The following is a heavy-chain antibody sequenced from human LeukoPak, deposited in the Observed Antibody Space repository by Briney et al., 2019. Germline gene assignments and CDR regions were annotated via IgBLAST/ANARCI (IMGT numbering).Heavy chain of an antibody. V-gene: IGHV3-30*02. CDR1: EFTFSNYG. D-gene: IGHD6-19*01. J-gene: IGHJ4*02. CDR2: IRYDGSNK. CDR3: AKDLGYSSGWCLGY. Sequence: GGSLRLSCAASEFTFSNYGMHWVRQAPGKGLEWVAFIRYDGSNKYYADSVKGQFTISRDNSKNTLYLQMNSLRAEDTAVYYCAKDLGYSSGWCLGYWGQGTLVTVSS.